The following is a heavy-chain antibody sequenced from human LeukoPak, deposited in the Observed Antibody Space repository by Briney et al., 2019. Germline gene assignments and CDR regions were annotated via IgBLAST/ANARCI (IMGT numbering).Heavy chain of an antibody. V-gene: IGHV3-66*01. CDR1: GFTVSSNY. D-gene: IGHD5-18*01. Sequence: GGSLRLSCAASGFTVSSNYMSWVRQAPGKGLEWVSIIYSGGSTYYADSVKGRFTISRDNSKNTLSLQMNSLRAEDTAVYYCAREEGAGTAIDYWGQGTLVTVSS. CDR2: IYSGGST. CDR3: AREEGAGTAIDY. J-gene: IGHJ4*02.